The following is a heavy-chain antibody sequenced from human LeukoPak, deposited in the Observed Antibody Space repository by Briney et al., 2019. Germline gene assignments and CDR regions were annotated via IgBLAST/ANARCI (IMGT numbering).Heavy chain of an antibody. J-gene: IGHJ4*02. CDR3: ARVFPKYCSSTSCFPEY. CDR1: GFTVSSNY. V-gene: IGHV3-53*01. D-gene: IGHD2-2*01. Sequence: GGSLRLSCAASGFTVSSNYMSWVRQAPGKGLEWVSVIYSGGSTYYADSVKGRFTISRDNSKNTLYLQMNSLRAEDTAVYYCARVFPKYCSSTSCFPEYWGQGTLVTVSS. CDR2: IYSGGST.